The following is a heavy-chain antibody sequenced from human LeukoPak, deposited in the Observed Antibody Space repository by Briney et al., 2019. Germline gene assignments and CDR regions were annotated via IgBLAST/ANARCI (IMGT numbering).Heavy chain of an antibody. Sequence: ASVKVSCKASGYTSTNYVITWVRQAPGQGLEWMGWIRAYNGNTNYAQKLQGRVTMTTDTSTSTAYMGLGSLRSDDTAVYYCARELVATNGLDYWGQGTLVTVSS. CDR1: GYTSTNYV. D-gene: IGHD1-26*01. J-gene: IGHJ4*02. CDR3: ARELVATNGLDY. V-gene: IGHV1-18*01. CDR2: IRAYNGNT.